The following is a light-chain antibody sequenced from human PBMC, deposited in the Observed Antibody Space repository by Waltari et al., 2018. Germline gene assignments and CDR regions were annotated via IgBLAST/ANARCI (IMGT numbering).Light chain of an antibody. CDR1: QSLLHSNGTTF. J-gene: IGKJ1*01. Sequence: DLVMTQTPLSLSVTPGQPASISCQSSQSLLHSNGTTFLYTFLQKPGQPPQLLIYEVANRFSEVRDRFSGSGSGTDFTLKISRVEAVDVGVYYSVQDIQLPWSFGQRTKVEIK. CDR2: EVA. V-gene: IGKV2D-29*01. CDR3: VQDIQLPWS.